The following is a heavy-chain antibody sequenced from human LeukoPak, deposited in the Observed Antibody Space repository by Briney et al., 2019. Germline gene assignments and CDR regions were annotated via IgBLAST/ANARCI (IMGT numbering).Heavy chain of an antibody. D-gene: IGHD1-26*01. V-gene: IGHV1-46*01. CDR2: INPTGGST. J-gene: IGHJ5*02. CDR1: VYTFTSYY. CDR3: ARDNSVGDNAWWFDP. Sequence: ASVKVSCKASVYTFTSYYMHWVRQAPGQGLEWMGLINPTGGSTGYAHKFQGRVTMTRDMSTSTDYMELSSLRSEDTAIYYCARDNSVGDNAWWFDPWGQGTLVTVSS.